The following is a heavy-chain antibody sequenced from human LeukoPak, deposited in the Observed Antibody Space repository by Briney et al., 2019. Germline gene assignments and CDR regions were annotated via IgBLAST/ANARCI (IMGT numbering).Heavy chain of an antibody. CDR1: GGSISSGSYY. J-gene: IGHJ5*02. CDR3: ARHVGGIAVADFDP. V-gene: IGHV4-61*02. CDR2: IYTSGST. Sequence: PSQTLSLTCTVSGGSISSGSYYWSWIRQPAGRGLEWIGRIYTSGSTNYNPSLKSRVTISVDTSKNQFSLKLSSVTAADTAVYYCARHVGGIAVADFDPWGQGTLVTVSS. D-gene: IGHD6-19*01.